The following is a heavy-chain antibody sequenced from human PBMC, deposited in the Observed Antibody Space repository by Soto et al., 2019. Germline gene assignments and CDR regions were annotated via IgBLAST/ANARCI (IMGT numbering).Heavy chain of an antibody. CDR2: INHGGGT. Sequence: SETLSLTCAVYGGSFSGYYWNWIRQPPEKGLEWIGEINHGGGTNYNPSLKSRVTISVDTSKNHFSLNLSAVTAADTAVYYCARGPLRWLDIWGLGTMVTVSS. J-gene: IGHJ3*02. D-gene: IGHD4-17*01. V-gene: IGHV4-34*01. CDR3: ARGPLRWLDI. CDR1: GGSFSGYY.